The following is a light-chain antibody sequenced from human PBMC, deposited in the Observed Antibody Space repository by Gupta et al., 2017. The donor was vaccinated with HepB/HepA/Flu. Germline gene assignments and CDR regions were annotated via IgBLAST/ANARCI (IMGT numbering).Light chain of an antibody. J-gene: IGKJ1*01. CDR3: QQDNDWPRT. CDR1: QRIISN. Sequence: ELVMTHSPATLSVSPGERAVISCRASQRIISNLVWYQQKPGQAPRLLIYDASMRASGIPARFSGSGSGTEFTLTISSLQSEDFAVYYCQQDNDWPRTFGQGTKVEVK. V-gene: IGKV3-15*01. CDR2: DAS.